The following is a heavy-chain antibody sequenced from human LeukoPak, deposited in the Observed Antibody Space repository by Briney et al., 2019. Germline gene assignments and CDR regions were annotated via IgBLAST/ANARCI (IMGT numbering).Heavy chain of an antibody. CDR1: GFTFSSYA. CDR2: INKSGGST. J-gene: IGHJ4*02. V-gene: IGHV3-23*01. Sequence: GGSLRLSCAASGFTFSSYAMSWVRQAPGKGLEWVSIINKSGGSTNYADSVKGRFTISRDNSKNTLYLQMNSLRAEDTAVYYCVEQLVHRYWGQGTLVTVSS. CDR3: VEQLVHRY. D-gene: IGHD6-13*01.